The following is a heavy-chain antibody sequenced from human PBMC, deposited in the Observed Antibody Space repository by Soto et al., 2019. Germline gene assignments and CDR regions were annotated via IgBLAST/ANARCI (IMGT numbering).Heavy chain of an antibody. CDR3: AIERVGEEQPPSWSLDP. CDR1: GHTFTKYY. V-gene: IGHV1-46*01. J-gene: IGHJ5*02. D-gene: IGHD1-26*01. CDR2: INPSGCST. Sequence: QAQLVQSGAEVKEPGASVKVSCKASGHTFTKYYFDWVRQAPGQGLERVGIINPSGCSTTYAERFQGTVTMTRDKSTSTMSMELSSLRSEDTAVYYCAIERVGEEQPPSWSLDPGGQGTLVTVSS.